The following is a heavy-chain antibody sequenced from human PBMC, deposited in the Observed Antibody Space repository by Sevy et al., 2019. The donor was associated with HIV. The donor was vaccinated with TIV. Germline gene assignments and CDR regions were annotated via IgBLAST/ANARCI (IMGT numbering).Heavy chain of an antibody. CDR1: GFTFSSYA. Sequence: GGSLRLSCAASGFTFSSYAMSWVRQAPGKGLEWVSAISGSGGSTYYADSVKGRFTISRDNSKNTLYLQMNSLRAEDTAVYSCATDLSTRTYYYYGMDVWGQGTPVTVSS. V-gene: IGHV3-23*01. CDR2: ISGSGGST. J-gene: IGHJ6*02. D-gene: IGHD1-1*01. CDR3: ATDLSTRTYYYYGMDV.